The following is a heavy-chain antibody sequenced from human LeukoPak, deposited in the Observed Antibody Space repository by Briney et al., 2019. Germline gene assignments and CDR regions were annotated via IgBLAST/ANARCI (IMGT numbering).Heavy chain of an antibody. CDR1: GGSTGTYY. Sequence: SETLSLSCTVSGGSTGTYYWSCIRQSPGEGLEWIGYIYVTGTRYNPYLQSRVTISVDRSRNPFILKISSVTAADTDVYYSAGHIGGGIEDMDVWGKGTKVTVSS. V-gene: IGHV4-59*08. CDR3: AGHIGGGIEDMDV. CDR2: IYVTGT. D-gene: IGHD3-16*02. J-gene: IGHJ6*03.